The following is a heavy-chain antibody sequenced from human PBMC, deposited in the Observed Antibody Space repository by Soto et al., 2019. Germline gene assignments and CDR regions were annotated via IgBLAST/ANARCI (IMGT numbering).Heavy chain of an antibody. D-gene: IGHD6-19*01. Sequence: LRLSCAAAGFSFSRHGMHLVRQAPFKGLEWVAVISYDGSNQDYADSVKGRFSISRDNSKNTVYLQMNSLRVEDSAVYYCARDRSSTYYYYGMDLWGQGTTVTVSS. J-gene: IGHJ6*02. CDR3: ARDRSSTYYYYGMDL. CDR2: ISYDGSNQ. V-gene: IGHV3-30-3*01. CDR1: GFSFSRHG.